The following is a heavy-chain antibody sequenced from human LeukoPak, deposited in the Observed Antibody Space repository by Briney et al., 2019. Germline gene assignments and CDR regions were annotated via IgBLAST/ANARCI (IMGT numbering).Heavy chain of an antibody. Sequence: ASVKVSCKASGGTFSSYAISWVRQAPGQGLEWMGGIIPIFGTANYAQKFQGRVTITTDESTSTAYMELSSLRSEDTAVYYCARPNYYDSSGSMEYDAFGIWGQGTMVTVSS. D-gene: IGHD3-22*01. CDR1: GGTFSSYA. J-gene: IGHJ3*02. CDR3: ARPNYYDSSGSMEYDAFGI. CDR2: IIPIFGTA. V-gene: IGHV1-69*05.